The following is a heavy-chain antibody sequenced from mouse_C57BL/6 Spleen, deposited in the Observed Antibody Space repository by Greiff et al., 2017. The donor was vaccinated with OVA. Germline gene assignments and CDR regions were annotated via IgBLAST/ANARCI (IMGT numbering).Heavy chain of an antibody. CDR1: GYAFSSYW. D-gene: IGHD2-4*01. V-gene: IGHV1-80*01. CDR2: ISPGDGDT. Sequence: QVQLQQSGAELVKPGASVKISCNASGYAFSSYWMTWVKQRPGNGLEWIGQISPGDGDTNYNVKFKGKATLTADKSSSTAYMQLSSLTSEDSAVYICARYYDYGRAWFAYWGEGTLVTVSA. CDR3: ARYYDYGRAWFAY. J-gene: IGHJ3*01.